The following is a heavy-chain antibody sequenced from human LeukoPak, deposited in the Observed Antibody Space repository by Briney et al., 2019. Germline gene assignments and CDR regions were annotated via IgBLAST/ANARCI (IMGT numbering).Heavy chain of an antibody. V-gene: IGHV3-23*01. CDR3: AKHRSFDY. CDR2: ISGNGAST. Sequence: PGGSLRLSCAASGFTFSSYWMNWVRQAPGKGLEWVSAISGNGASTYYADSVKGRFTISRDNSKNTLYLQMNSLRAEDTAVYYCAKHRSFDYWGQGTLVTVSS. CDR1: GFTFSSYW. J-gene: IGHJ4*02.